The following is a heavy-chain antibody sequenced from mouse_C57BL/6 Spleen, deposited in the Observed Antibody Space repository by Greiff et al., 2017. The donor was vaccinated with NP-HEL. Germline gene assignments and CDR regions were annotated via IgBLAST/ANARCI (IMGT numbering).Heavy chain of an antibody. CDR1: GFTFSSYA. D-gene: IGHD2-3*01. CDR2: ISDGGSYT. J-gene: IGHJ4*01. V-gene: IGHV5-4*01. CDR3: ARGGYYSYYAMDY. Sequence: EVHLVESGGGLVKPVGSLKLSCAASGFTFSSYAMSWVRQTPEKRLEWVATISDGGSYTYYPDNVKGRFTISRDNAKNNLYLQMSHLKSEDTAMYYCARGGYYSYYAMDYWGQGTSVTVSS.